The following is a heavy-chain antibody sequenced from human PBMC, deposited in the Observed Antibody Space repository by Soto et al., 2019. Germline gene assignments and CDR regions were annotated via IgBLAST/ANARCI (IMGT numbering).Heavy chain of an antibody. CDR2: IIDSDGST. CDR1: GFTLSSCA. V-gene: IGHV3-23*01. Sequence: AGSLRLSCAASGFTLSSCAMGWVRQAPGKGLEWVSDIIDSDGSTYYADSVKGRFTISRDNSKSTLYLQMNSLRAEDTALYYCAKGRSHYYYGVDVWGQGTTVTVSS. CDR3: AKGRSHYYYGVDV. J-gene: IGHJ6*02.